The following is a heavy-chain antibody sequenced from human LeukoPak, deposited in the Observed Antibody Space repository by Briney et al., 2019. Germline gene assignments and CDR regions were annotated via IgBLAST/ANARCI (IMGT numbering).Heavy chain of an antibody. CDR1: GYTFTSYG. D-gene: IGHD3-22*01. J-gene: IGHJ3*02. V-gene: IGHV1-18*01. Sequence: GASVKVSCKASGYTFTSYGISWVRQAPGQGLEWMGWISGYNGNTNYAQNLQGRVTMTTDTSTGTVYMELRSLRSDDTAVYYCGLGHYYYDSSGYYRGDAFDIWDQGTMVTVSS. CDR2: ISGYNGNT. CDR3: GLGHYYYDSSGYYRGDAFDI.